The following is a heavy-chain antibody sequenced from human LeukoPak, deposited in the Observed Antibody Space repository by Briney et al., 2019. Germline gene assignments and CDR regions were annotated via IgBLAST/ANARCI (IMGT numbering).Heavy chain of an antibody. D-gene: IGHD3-22*01. J-gene: IGHJ4*02. CDR1: GFTFSSYE. Sequence: SGGSLRLSCAASGFTFSSYEMNWVRQAPGKGLEWVSYISSSGSTIYYADSVKGRFTISRDNAKNSLYLQMNSLRAEDTAVYYCARDIHHYYYDSSGYYLGGYWGQGTLVTVSS. V-gene: IGHV3-48*03. CDR2: ISSSGSTI. CDR3: ARDIHHYYYDSSGYYLGGY.